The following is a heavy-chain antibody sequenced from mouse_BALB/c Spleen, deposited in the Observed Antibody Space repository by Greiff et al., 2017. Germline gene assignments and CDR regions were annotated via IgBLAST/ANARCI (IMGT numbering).Heavy chain of an antibody. V-gene: IGHV5-6-4*01. CDR2: ISSGGSYT. Sequence: EVMLVESGGGLVKPGGSLKLSCAASGFTFSSYTMSWVRQTPEKRLEWVATISSGGSYTYYPDSLKGRFTISRDNAKNTLYLQMSSLKSEDTAMYYCTREGYYGNYAWFAYWGQGTLVTVSA. J-gene: IGHJ3*01. CDR3: TREGYYGNYAWFAY. D-gene: IGHD2-1*01. CDR1: GFTFSSYT.